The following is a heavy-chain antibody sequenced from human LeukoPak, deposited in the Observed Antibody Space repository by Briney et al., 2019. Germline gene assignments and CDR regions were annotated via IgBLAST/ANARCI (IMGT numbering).Heavy chain of an antibody. J-gene: IGHJ5*02. CDR3: ARDDYGDYGGWFDP. V-gene: IGHV4-4*02. Sequence: SGTLSLTCAVSGGSISSSNWWSWVRQPPGKGLEWIGEIYHSGSTNYNPSLKSRVTISVDKSKNQFSLKLSSVTAADTAVYYCARDDYGDYGGWFDPWGQGTLVTVSS. CDR2: IYHSGST. D-gene: IGHD4-17*01. CDR1: GGSISSSNW.